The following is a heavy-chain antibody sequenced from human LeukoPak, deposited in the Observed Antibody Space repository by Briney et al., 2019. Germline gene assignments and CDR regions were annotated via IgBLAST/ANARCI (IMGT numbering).Heavy chain of an antibody. CDR2: IKEDGSAK. CDR1: GFTFSNNW. CDR3: ARGGTQSPTD. J-gene: IGHJ4*02. Sequence: GGSLRLSCAASGFTFSNNWMIWVRQAPGKGLEWVANIKEDGSAKYYVDSVKGRFTISRDNAKNSLYLQMNSLRAEDTAVYYCARGGTQSPTDWGPGTLVPVSS. V-gene: IGHV3-7*01.